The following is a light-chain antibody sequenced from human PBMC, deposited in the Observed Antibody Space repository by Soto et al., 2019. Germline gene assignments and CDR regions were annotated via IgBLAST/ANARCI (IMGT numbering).Light chain of an antibody. CDR2: GAS. CDR1: QSVSSN. CDR3: QQYNDWPLT. V-gene: IGKV3D-15*01. Sequence: EIVMTQSPATLSVSPGERATLSCRASQSVSSNLAWYQQKPGQAPRLLIYGASSRATGIPDRFSGSGSGTDFTLTIISLQSEDSAVYYCQQYNDWPLTFGGGTKVDIK. J-gene: IGKJ4*01.